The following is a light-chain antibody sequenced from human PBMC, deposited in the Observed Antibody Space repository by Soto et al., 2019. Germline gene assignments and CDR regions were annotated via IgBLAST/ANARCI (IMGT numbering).Light chain of an antibody. V-gene: IGKV1-39*01. Sequence: DIQMTQSPSSLSASVGDRVTITCRTSQSISTYLNWYQQKPGKVPKLLIYAASSLQSGVPSRFSGSGSGTDFTHTISSLQPEDFATYYCQQTHTTFTFGGGTTVEIK. J-gene: IGKJ4*01. CDR1: QSISTY. CDR2: AAS. CDR3: QQTHTTFT.